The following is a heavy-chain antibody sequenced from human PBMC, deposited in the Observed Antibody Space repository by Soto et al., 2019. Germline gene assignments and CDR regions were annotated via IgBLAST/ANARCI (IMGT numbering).Heavy chain of an antibody. V-gene: IGHV3-15*07. CDR3: TTSPGYNNHWDFSCGMDL. Sequence: EVQLVESGGGLVKPGGSLRLSCAASGFTFSNAWMNWVRQAPGKGLEWVGRIKSKTDGGTKDYAAPVKGRFTISRDDSKNTLYLKINRLKNEDHAVYFCTTSPGYNNHWDFSCGMDLWGQGTT. J-gene: IGHJ6*01. CDR2: IKSKTDGGTK. D-gene: IGHD4-4*01. CDR1: GFTFSNAW.